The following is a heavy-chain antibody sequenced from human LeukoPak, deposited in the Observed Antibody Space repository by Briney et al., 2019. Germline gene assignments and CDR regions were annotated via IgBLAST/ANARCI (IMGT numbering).Heavy chain of an antibody. CDR1: GGTFSSYA. Sequence: SVKVSCKASGGTFSSYAISWVRQAPGQGLEWMGGIIPIFGTANYAQKFQGRVTITADESTSTAYMELSSLRSEDTAVYYCARWKYSGSYYGELYYYYMDVWGKGTTVTVSS. CDR3: ARWKYSGSYYGELYYYYMDV. D-gene: IGHD1-26*01. J-gene: IGHJ6*03. CDR2: IIPIFGTA. V-gene: IGHV1-69*13.